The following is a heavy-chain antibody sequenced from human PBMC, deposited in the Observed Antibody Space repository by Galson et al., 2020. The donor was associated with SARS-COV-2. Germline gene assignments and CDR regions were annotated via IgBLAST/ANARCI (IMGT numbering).Heavy chain of an antibody. J-gene: IGHJ4*02. CDR3: ASELRGRAGSVDYFDY. D-gene: IGHD6-19*01. V-gene: IGHV4-31*03. CDR2: INYSANT. Sequence: SETLSLTCTVSGGSISSGGYYWSWNRPHTGKGLEWIGYINYSANTYYNPYLKSRVTISVDTSKNQFSLKLSSVTAADTAVYYCASELRGRAGSVDYFDYWGQGTLVTVSS. CDR1: GGSISSGGYY.